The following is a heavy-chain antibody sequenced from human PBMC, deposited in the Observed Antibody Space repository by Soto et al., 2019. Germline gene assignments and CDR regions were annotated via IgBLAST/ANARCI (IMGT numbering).Heavy chain of an antibody. CDR3: ARGQEFGGNSDGFDV. CDR1: GGSFRREA. V-gene: IGHV1-69*12. J-gene: IGHJ3*01. Sequence: QVQLVQSGAEVKKPGSSVKVSCKASGGSFRREAINWVRQAPGQGPEWMVGILPFFGTADYAQKVQGRVRLTGDVTTTTVYMELGSVRFEETAVYYCARGQEFGGNSDGFDVWGQGTMVIVSS. D-gene: IGHD2-15*01. CDR2: ILPFFGTA.